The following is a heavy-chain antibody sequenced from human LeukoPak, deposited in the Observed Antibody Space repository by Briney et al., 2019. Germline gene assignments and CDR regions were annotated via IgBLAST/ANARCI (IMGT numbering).Heavy chain of an antibody. CDR1: GGSISGYY. D-gene: IGHD2-2*01. V-gene: IGHV4-59*08. CDR3: ARYYCSGTCYHFDY. J-gene: IGHJ4*02. CDR2: IYSSGST. Sequence: SETLSLTCTVSGGSISGYYWSWIRQPPGKGLEWIGYIYSSGSTKYSPSLKSRVTMSVDTSKNQFSLKLTSVTVADTAVYYCARYYCSGTCYHFDYWGQGTLVTVSS.